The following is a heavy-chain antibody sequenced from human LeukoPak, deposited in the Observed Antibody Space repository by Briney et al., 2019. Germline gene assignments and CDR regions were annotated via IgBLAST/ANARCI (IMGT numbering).Heavy chain of an antibody. CDR3: ARARPRDFWSGDYNGFDP. CDR1: GFTFSRFP. Sequence: GGSVRVSCAASGFTFSRFPMHWVRQAPAKGLEWVAALSFDGCQKYSADSVKGRFTTSRDNSKNTLYLQMNSVGAEDTAGYYCARARPRDFWSGDYNGFDPWGQGTLVTVSS. CDR2: LSFDGCQK. D-gene: IGHD3-3*01. V-gene: IGHV3-30*01. J-gene: IGHJ5*02.